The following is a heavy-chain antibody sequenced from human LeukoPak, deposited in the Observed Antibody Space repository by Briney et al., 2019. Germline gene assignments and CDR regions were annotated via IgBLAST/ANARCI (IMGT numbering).Heavy chain of an antibody. Sequence: SETLSLTCAVYGGSFSGYYWSWIRQPPGKGLEWIGEINHSGSTNYNPSLKSRVTISVDTSKNQFSLKLSSVTAADTAVYYCARYRTTTRGWFDPWGQGTLVTVSS. J-gene: IGHJ5*02. CDR2: INHSGST. CDR1: GGSFSGYY. V-gene: IGHV4-34*01. D-gene: IGHD4-11*01. CDR3: ARYRTTTRGWFDP.